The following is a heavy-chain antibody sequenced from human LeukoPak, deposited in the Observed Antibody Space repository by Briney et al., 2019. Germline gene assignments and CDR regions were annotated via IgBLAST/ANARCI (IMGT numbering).Heavy chain of an antibody. J-gene: IGHJ3*01. CDR3: ARNPPYYNVLTGGVGFDV. D-gene: IGHD3-9*01. V-gene: IGHV5-51*01. CDR2: IYPDDSDT. CDR1: GYPFSDYW. Sequence: GESLKISCKGSGYPFSDYWIAWVRQMPGKGLEWMGIIYPDDSDTRYSPSFQGRVTISADKSIKTAYLQWSSLKASDTAIYYCARNPPYYNVLTGGVGFDVWGPGTIVTVSS.